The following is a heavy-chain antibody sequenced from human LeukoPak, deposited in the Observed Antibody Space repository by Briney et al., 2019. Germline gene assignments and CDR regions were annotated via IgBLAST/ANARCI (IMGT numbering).Heavy chain of an antibody. CDR1: GYTFTSYY. V-gene: IGHV1-46*03. CDR2: INPSGGST. Sequence: RASVKVSCKASGYTFTSYYMHWVRQAPGQGLEWMGIINPSGGSTSYAQKFQGRVTMTRDTSTSTVYMELSSLRSEDTAVYYCATASTVTTERGSVVRAFDIWGQGTMVTVSS. CDR3: ATASTVTTERGSVVRAFDI. D-gene: IGHD4-17*01. J-gene: IGHJ3*02.